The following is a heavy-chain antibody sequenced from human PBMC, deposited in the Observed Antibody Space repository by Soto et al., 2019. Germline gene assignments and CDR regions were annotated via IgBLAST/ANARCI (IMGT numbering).Heavy chain of an antibody. V-gene: IGHV4-61*05. D-gene: IGHD3-22*01. CDR2: IYNSGST. Sequence: SETLSLTCPASVGSFSDKTDYWSWIRQPPGKGPEWISFIYNSGSTNYNHSLNSRVTRSVDTSKNRFSLKLTPVSAAYTAIYYCARARYDNSCYYAVNSPDYWGQGTLVTVSS. CDR1: VGSFSDKTDY. CDR3: ARARYDNSCYYAVNSPDY. J-gene: IGHJ4*02.